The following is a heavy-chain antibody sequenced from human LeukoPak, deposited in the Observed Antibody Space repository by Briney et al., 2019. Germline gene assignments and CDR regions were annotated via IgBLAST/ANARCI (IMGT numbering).Heavy chain of an antibody. CDR1: GYTFTHDW. Sequence: GESLKISCKSSGYTFTHDWIGWVRQMPGKGLEWMGIIYPGDSDTRYSPSFQGQVTISADKSISTAYLQWSSLKASDTAMYYCARQNQATPDYWGQGTLVTVSS. V-gene: IGHV5-51*01. CDR3: ARQNQATPDY. CDR2: IYPGDSDT. J-gene: IGHJ4*02.